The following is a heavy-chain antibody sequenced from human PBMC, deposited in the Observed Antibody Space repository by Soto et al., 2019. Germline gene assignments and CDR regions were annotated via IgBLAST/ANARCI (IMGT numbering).Heavy chain of an antibody. CDR3: ARHYCSGAGCYFFDS. Sequence: PSETLSLTCTVSGGSISSYYWSWIRQPPGKGLEWIGYIYYSGSTNYNPSLKSRVTISVDTSKNQFSLKLSSVTAADTAVYYCARHYCSGAGCYFFDSWGQGTPVTVSS. D-gene: IGHD2-15*01. J-gene: IGHJ4*02. CDR1: GGSISSYY. CDR2: IYYSGST. V-gene: IGHV4-59*01.